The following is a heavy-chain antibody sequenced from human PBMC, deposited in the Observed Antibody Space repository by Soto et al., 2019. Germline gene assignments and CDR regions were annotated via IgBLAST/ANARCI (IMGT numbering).Heavy chain of an antibody. J-gene: IGHJ4*02. CDR1: GYTFTSYD. D-gene: IGHD6-6*01. V-gene: IGHV1-8*01. CDR3: AGGEAARHHLLGY. CDR2: MNPNSGNT. Sequence: ASVKVSCKASGYTFTSYDINWVRQATGQGLEWMGWMNPNSGNTGYAQKFQGRVTMTRNTSISTAYMELSSLRSEDTAVYYCAGGEAARHHLLGYWGQGTLVTVSS.